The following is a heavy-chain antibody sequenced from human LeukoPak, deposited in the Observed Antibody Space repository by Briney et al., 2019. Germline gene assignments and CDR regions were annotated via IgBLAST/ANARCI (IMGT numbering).Heavy chain of an antibody. Sequence: GASVKVSCKASGGTFSSYAISWVRQAPGQGLEWMGRIIPILGIANYAQKFQGRVTITADKSTSTAYMELSSLRSEDTAVYYCAREAIVGEYYFDYWGQGPLVTVSS. V-gene: IGHV1-69*10. CDR3: AREAIVGEYYFDY. D-gene: IGHD3-16*02. CDR1: GGTFSSYA. CDR2: IIPILGIA. J-gene: IGHJ4*02.